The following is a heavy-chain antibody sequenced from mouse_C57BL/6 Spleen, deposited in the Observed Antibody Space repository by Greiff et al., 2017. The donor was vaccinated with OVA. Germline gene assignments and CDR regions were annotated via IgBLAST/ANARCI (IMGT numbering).Heavy chain of an antibody. CDR2: ISSGSSTI. Sequence: EVQGVESGGGLVKPGGSLKLSCAASGFTFSDYGMHWVRQAPEKGLEWVAYISSGSSTIYYADTVKGRFTISRDNAKNTLFLQMTSLRSEDTAMYYCARGPNPLLLRSPFDYWGQGTTLTVSS. D-gene: IGHD1-1*01. J-gene: IGHJ2*01. CDR1: GFTFSDYG. CDR3: ARGPNPLLLRSPFDY. V-gene: IGHV5-17*01.